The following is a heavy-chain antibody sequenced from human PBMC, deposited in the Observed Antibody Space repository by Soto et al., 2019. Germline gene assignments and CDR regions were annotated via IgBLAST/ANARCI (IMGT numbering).Heavy chain of an antibody. CDR1: GFTFSSYS. CDR3: VLSPPYCSSTSCYAFDI. CDR2: ISSSSSYI. J-gene: IGHJ3*02. V-gene: IGHV3-21*01. D-gene: IGHD2-2*01. Sequence: PGGSLRLSCAASGFTFSSYSMNWVRQTPGKGLEWVSSISSSSSYIYYADSVKGRFTISRDNAKNSLYLQMNSLRAEDTAVYYCVLSPPYCSSTSCYAFDIWGQGTMVTVSS.